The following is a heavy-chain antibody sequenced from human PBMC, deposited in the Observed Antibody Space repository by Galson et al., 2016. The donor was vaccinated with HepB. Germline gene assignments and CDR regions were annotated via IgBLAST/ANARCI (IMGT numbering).Heavy chain of an antibody. CDR1: GGSISSSSHY. Sequence: ETLSLTCTVSGGSISSSSHYWGWIRQPPGKGLEWIGSIYYSGSTYYNPSPKRRVTISVDTSKNQTSLELRSVTAADTAVYYCARRSPLSRWFGEYDHWGQGTLVTVSS. CDR2: IYYSGST. D-gene: IGHD3-10*01. CDR3: ARRSPLSRWFGEYDH. V-gene: IGHV4-39*07. J-gene: IGHJ4*02.